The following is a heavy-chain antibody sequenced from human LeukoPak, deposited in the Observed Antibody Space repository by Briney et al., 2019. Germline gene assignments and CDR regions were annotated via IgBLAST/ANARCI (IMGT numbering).Heavy chain of an antibody. CDR1: GDSVSSGSYY. Sequence: SETLSLTCTVSGDSVSSGSYYWNWIRQPPGKGLEWIGYIYFSGSTNYNPSLKSRITISVDTSKNQFSLDLSSVTAADTAVYYCARRARENWYFDLWGRGTLVTVSS. J-gene: IGHJ2*01. CDR2: IYFSGST. V-gene: IGHV4-61*01. CDR3: ARRARENWYFDL.